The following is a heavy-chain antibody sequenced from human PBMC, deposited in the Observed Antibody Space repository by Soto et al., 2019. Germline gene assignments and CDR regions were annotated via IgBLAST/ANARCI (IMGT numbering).Heavy chain of an antibody. V-gene: IGHV4-61*01. CDR1: RGSVSSGSYY. CDR2: SYYSGGT. D-gene: IGHD6-13*01. Sequence: SETLSLTCTVSRGSVSSGSYYWSSFRQPPRTGLGWMGYSYYSGGTNYNPSLKSRVTISVDTSKNKFSLKLSSVTAADTAVYYCPRGCLAEAGGKWFDPWGQGSQVIV. CDR3: PRGCLAEAGGKWFDP. J-gene: IGHJ5*02.